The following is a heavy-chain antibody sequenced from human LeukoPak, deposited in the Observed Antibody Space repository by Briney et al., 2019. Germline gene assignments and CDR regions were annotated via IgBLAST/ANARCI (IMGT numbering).Heavy chain of an antibody. V-gene: IGHV3-30*04. D-gene: IGHD2-2*01. CDR1: GFTFSSYA. J-gene: IGHJ4*02. CDR2: ISYDGSNK. CDR3: ARGRGVPAAADY. Sequence: PGGSLRLSCAASGFTFSSYAMHWVRQAPGKGLEWVAVISYDGSNKYYADSVKGRFTIFRDNSKNTLYLQMNSLRAEDTAVYYCARGRGVPAAADYWGQGTLVTVSS.